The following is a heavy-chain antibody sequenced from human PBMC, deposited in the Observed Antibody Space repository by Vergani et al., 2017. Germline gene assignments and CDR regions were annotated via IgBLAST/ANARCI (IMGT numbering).Heavy chain of an antibody. J-gene: IGHJ5*02. D-gene: IGHD6-19*01. CDR3: ARLANPVAGTFQDWFDP. CDR1: GYSFTSYW. Sequence: EVQLVQSGAEVKKPGESLKISCKGSGYSFTSYWIGWVRQMPGKGLEWMGIIYPGDSDTRYSPSVQGQVTISADKSISTAYLQWSSLKASDTAMYYCARLANPVAGTFQDWFDPWGQGTLVTVSS. CDR2: IYPGDSDT. V-gene: IGHV5-51*01.